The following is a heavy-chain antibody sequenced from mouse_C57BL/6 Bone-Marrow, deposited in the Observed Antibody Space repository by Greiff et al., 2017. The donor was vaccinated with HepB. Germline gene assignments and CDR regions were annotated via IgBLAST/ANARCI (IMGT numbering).Heavy chain of an antibody. V-gene: IGHV5-6*01. J-gene: IGHJ1*03. D-gene: IGHD2-1*01. CDR3: ARQYGTWYFDV. Sequence: EVQVVESGGDLVKPGGSLKLSCAASGFTFSSYGMSWVRQTPDKRLEWVATISSGGSYTYYPDSVKGRFTISRDNAKNTLYLQMSSLKSEDTAMYYCARQYGTWYFDVWGTGTTVTVSS. CDR2: ISSGGSYT. CDR1: GFTFSSYG.